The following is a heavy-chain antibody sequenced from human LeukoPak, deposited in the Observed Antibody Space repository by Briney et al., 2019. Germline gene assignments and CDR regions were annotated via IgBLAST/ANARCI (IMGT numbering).Heavy chain of an antibody. J-gene: IGHJ5*02. CDR1: GGSISSHY. CDR3: ARGRGYYYDFWSGYSNWFDP. V-gene: IGHV4-59*11. CDR2: IYYSGST. D-gene: IGHD3-3*01. Sequence: SETLSLTCTVSGGSISSHYWSWIRQPPGKGLEWIGYIYYSGSTNYNPSLKSRVTISVDTSKNQFSLKLGSVTAADTAVYYCARGRGYYYDFWSGYSNWFDPWGQGTLVTVSS.